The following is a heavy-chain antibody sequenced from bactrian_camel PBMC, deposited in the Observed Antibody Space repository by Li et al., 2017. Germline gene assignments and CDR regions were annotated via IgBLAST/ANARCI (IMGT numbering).Heavy chain of an antibody. D-gene: IGHD2*01. V-gene: IGHV3S29*01. CDR1: QYTSSSNC. Sequence: QVQLVESGGGSVQTGGSLRLSCTSSQYTSSSNCMGWFRQAPGKEPEGVATIYTGGGSAYYGDSVKGRFTISRDNAKNTLSLQMNSLKPDDTAMYYCAAASFSPCLQSQTYTSWGQGTQVTVS. J-gene: IGHJ4*01. CDR2: IYTGGGSA. CDR3: AAASFSPCLQSQTYTS.